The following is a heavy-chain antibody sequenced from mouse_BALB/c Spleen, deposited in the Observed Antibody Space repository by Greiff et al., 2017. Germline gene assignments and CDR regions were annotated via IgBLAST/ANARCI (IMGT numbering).Heavy chain of an antibody. D-gene: IGHD1-2*01. CDR2: ISSGSSTI. J-gene: IGHJ3*01. CDR1: GFTFSSFG. V-gene: IGHV5-17*02. CDR3: ARSLITTATFAY. Sequence: DVMLVESGGGLVQPGGSRKLSCAASGFTFSSFGMHWVRQAPEKGLEWVAYISSGSSTIYYADTVKGRFTISRDNPKNTLFLQMTSLRSEDTAMYYCARSLITTATFAYWGQGTLVTVSA.